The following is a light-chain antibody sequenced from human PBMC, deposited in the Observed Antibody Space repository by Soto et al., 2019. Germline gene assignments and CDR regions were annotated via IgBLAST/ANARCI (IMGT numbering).Light chain of an antibody. V-gene: IGKV1-39*01. Sequence: DIQMTQSPSSLSASVGDRVSITCRASQDVNNYLNWYQQKPGKAPKLLIFAASSLQSGVPSRFSGSRSGPDFTLTISSLQPEDFATYYCQQSYSSPPTFGQGTKVDIK. CDR1: QDVNNY. J-gene: IGKJ1*01. CDR2: AAS. CDR3: QQSYSSPPT.